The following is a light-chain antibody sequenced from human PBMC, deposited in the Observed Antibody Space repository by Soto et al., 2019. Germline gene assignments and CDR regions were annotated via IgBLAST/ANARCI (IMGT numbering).Light chain of an antibody. Sequence: EIVLTQSPGTLSLSPGERTTLSCRASQSISSKYLAWYQQKLGQAPRLLIYGASSRATGIPDRFSGSGSGTDFTLTISXLXPXXXXXXXXXXYDXSPWTFGLGTRVEIK. CDR3: XXYDXSPWT. V-gene: IGKV3-20*01. J-gene: IGKJ1*01. CDR2: GAS. CDR1: QSISSKY.